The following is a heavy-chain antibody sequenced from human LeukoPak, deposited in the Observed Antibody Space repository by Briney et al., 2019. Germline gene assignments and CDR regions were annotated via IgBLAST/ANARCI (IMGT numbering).Heavy chain of an antibody. CDR1: GGTFSSYA. V-gene: IGHV1-69*13. CDR3: ARGRMAGTYVFDY. D-gene: IGHD6-19*01. J-gene: IGHJ4*02. CDR2: MNPNSGNT. Sequence: ASVKVSCKASGGTFSSYAISWVRQAPGQGLEWMGWMNPNSGNTGYAQKFQGRVTITADESTSTAYMELSSLRSEDTAVYYCARGRMAGTYVFDYWGQGTLVTVSS.